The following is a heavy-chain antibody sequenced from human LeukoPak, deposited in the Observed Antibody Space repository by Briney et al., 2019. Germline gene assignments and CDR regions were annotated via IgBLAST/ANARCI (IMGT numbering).Heavy chain of an antibody. V-gene: IGHV3-23*01. J-gene: IGHJ6*02. D-gene: IGHD5-18*01. Sequence: GGSVRLSCTASGFIASSNYMSWVRQAPGKGLEWVSAISGSGGSTYFADSVKGRFTISRDNSKNTLYLQMNSLRAEDTAVYYCAKSYGYYYYYGMDVWGQGTTVTVSS. CDR2: ISGSGGST. CDR3: AKSYGYYYYYGMDV. CDR1: GFIASSNY.